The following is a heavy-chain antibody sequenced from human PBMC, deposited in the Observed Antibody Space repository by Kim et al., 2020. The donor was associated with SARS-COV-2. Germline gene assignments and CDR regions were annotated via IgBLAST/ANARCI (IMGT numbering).Heavy chain of an antibody. CDR1: GFTFSSYE. CDR2: ISSSGSTI. CDR3: ARGGWHYDILTGPIDY. J-gene: IGHJ4*02. D-gene: IGHD3-9*01. V-gene: IGHV3-48*03. Sequence: GGSLRLSCAASGFTFSSYEMNWVRQAPGKGLEWVSYISSSGSTIYYADSVKGRFTISRDNAKNSLYLQMNSLRAEDTAVYYCARGGWHYDILTGPIDYWVQGTLFTVSS.